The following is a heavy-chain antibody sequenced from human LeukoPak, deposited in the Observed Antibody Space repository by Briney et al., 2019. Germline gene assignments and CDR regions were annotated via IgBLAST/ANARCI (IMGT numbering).Heavy chain of an antibody. CDR1: GFTFSRYW. CDR2: IKEDGSEK. CDR3: ARYGAYDFNY. V-gene: IGHV3-7*04. J-gene: IGHJ4*02. Sequence: GGSLRLSCAASGFTFSRYWMSWVRQAPGKGLEWVANIKEDGSEKYYVDSVKGRFTISRDNAQNSLYLQMNSLRAEDTALYYCARYGAYDFNYWGQGTLVTVSS. D-gene: IGHD5-12*01.